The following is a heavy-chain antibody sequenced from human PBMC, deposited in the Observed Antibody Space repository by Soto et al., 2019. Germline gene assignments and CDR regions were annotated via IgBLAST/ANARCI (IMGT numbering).Heavy chain of an antibody. V-gene: IGHV1-18*04. CDR3: ARDREVVVVPDAPNWFDP. J-gene: IGHJ5*02. Sequence: ASVKVSCKASGYTFTSYGISWVRQAPGQGLEWMGWISAYNGNTNYAQKLQGRVTMTTDTSTSTAYMELRSLRSDDTAVYYCARDREVVVVPDAPNWFDPWGQGTLVTVSS. CDR2: ISAYNGNT. CDR1: GYTFTSYG. D-gene: IGHD2-2*01.